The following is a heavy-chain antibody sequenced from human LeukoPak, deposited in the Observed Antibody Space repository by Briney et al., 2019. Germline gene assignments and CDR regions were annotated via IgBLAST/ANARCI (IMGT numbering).Heavy chain of an antibody. Sequence: GGSLRLSCAASGFTFSNYAMHWVRQAPGKGLEWVVLISYDGNTKYNVDSVKGQFTISRDNSKNILFLQMNSLKLEDTAMYYCARGAIVAGERLKNNWFDPWGQGTLVTVSS. J-gene: IGHJ5*02. V-gene: IGHV3-30*03. CDR1: GFTFSNYA. CDR2: ISYDGNTK. D-gene: IGHD3-22*01. CDR3: ARGAIVAGERLKNNWFDP.